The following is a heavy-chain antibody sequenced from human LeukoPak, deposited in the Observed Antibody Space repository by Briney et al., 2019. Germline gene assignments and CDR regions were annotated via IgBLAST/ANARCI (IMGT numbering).Heavy chain of an antibody. CDR2: IYSGGSA. J-gene: IGHJ4*02. CDR1: GFTVNNNH. V-gene: IGHV3-66*02. CDR3: ARELDGYSLGGNAFDY. Sequence: GGSLRLSCAASGFTVNNNHMSWVRQAPGKGLEWVSVIYSGGSAYYADSVKGRFTISRDNSNNTLYLQMNSLRVGDTAVYYCARELDGYSLGGNAFDYWGQGTLVTVSS. D-gene: IGHD5-24*01.